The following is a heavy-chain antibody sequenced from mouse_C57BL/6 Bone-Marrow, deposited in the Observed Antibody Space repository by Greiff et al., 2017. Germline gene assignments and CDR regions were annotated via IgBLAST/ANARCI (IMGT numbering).Heavy chain of an antibody. CDR3: AKGIYGNPFAY. CDR1: GFTFSSYG. Sequence: EVKLMESGGDLVKPGGSLKLSCAASGFTFSSYGMSWVRQTPDKRLEWVATISSGGSYTYYPDSVKGRFTISGDNAKNTLYLEMSSLKSEDTAMYYCAKGIYGNPFAYWGQGTLVTVSA. V-gene: IGHV5-6*01. D-gene: IGHD2-1*01. CDR2: ISSGGSYT. J-gene: IGHJ3*01.